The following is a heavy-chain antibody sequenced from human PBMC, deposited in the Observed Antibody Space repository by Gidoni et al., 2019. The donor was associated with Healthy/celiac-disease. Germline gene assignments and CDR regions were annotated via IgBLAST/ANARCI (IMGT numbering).Heavy chain of an antibody. J-gene: IGHJ4*02. D-gene: IGHD3-10*01. Sequence: EVQLLESGGGLVQPGGPLRLSCAASGFTFSSYAMSWVRQAPGKGLEWVSAISGSGGSTYYADSVKARFTISRDNSKNTLYLQMNSLRAEDTAVYYCALTPASRGTYYFDYWGQGTLVTISS. CDR1: GFTFSSYA. V-gene: IGHV3-23*01. CDR3: ALTPASRGTYYFDY. CDR2: ISGSGGST.